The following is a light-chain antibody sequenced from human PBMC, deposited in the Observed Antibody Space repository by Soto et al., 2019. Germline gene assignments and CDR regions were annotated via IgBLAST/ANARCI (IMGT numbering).Light chain of an antibody. CDR3: QQYNSYPYT. Sequence: DIQMTQSPSTLSAFVGDRVTITCRASQSISSWLAWYQQKPGKAPKLLIYKASSLERGVPSRFSGSGSGTEFTLTIRSLQPDDFAAYYCQQYNSYPYTFGQGTKLEIK. CDR1: QSISSW. V-gene: IGKV1-5*03. CDR2: KAS. J-gene: IGKJ2*01.